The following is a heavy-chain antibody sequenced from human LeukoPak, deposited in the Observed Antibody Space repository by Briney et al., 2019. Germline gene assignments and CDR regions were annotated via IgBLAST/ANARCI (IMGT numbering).Heavy chain of an antibody. CDR1: GGSISSYY. Sequence: SETLSLTCTVSGGSISSYYWSWIRQPPGKGLEWIGYIYYSGSTNYNPSLMSRVTISVDTSKNQFSLKLSSVTAAGTAVYYCARGAAPYYFDYWGQGTLVTVSS. J-gene: IGHJ4*02. CDR2: IYYSGST. D-gene: IGHD6-25*01. V-gene: IGHV4-59*01. CDR3: ARGAAPYYFDY.